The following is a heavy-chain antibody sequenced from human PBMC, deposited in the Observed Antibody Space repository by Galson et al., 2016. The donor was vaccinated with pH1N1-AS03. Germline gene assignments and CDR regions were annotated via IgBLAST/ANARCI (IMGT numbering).Heavy chain of an antibody. Sequence: SETLSLTCAVSGDSISTSNWWSWVRQPPGKGLEWVGEIWPSGTTNYNPSLKSRVTISLDKSNNQFSLMLISVTAADTAVYYWARGFDFSAYYFPKWGQGALVTGSS. CDR3: ARGFDFSAYYFPK. CDR1: GDSISTSNW. D-gene: IGHD3-22*01. CDR2: IWPSGTT. J-gene: IGHJ4*02. V-gene: IGHV4-4*02.